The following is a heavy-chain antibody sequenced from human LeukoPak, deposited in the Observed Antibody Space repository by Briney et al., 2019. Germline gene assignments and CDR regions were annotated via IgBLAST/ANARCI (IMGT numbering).Heavy chain of an antibody. Sequence: PGGSLRLSCAASGFTFSSYAMSWVRQAPGKGLEWVSAISGSGGSTYYADSVKGRFTISRDNSKNTLYLQMNSLRAEDTAVYYCAREERADIPIRYDSSGSKAYFDYWGQGTLVTVSS. CDR3: AREERADIPIRYDSSGSKAYFDY. V-gene: IGHV3-23*01. D-gene: IGHD3-22*01. J-gene: IGHJ4*02. CDR2: ISGSGGST. CDR1: GFTFSSYA.